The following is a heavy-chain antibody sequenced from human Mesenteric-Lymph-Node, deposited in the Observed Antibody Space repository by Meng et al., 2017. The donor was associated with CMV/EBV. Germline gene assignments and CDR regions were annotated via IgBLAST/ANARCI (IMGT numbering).Heavy chain of an antibody. Sequence: GGSLRLSCAVSGFTFSNYGMHWVRQAPGKGLEWVAFIRYDGSNKYYTDSVKGRFTISRDNSKNTMYLQMNSLTPEDTAAYYCAKGEGSDFWSGYYPDYWGQGTLVTSPQ. CDR1: GFTFSNYG. CDR2: IRYDGSNK. D-gene: IGHD3-3*01. CDR3: AKGEGSDFWSGYYPDY. J-gene: IGHJ4*02. V-gene: IGHV3-30*02.